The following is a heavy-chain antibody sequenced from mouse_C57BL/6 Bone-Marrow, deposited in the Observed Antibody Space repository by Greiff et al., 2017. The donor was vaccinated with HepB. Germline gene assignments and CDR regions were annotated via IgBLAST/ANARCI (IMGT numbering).Heavy chain of an antibody. V-gene: IGHV14-4*01. CDR2: IDPENGDT. Sequence: EVQLQQSGAELVRPGASVKLSCTASGFNIKDDYMHWVKQRPEQGLEWIGWIDPENGDTEYASKFQGKATITADTSSNTAYLQLSSLTSEDTAVYYCTTTLRLRRTLNWDRAYWGQGTLVTVSA. J-gene: IGHJ3*01. CDR3: TTTLRLRRTLNWDRAY. D-gene: IGHD4-1*01. CDR1: GFNIKDDY.